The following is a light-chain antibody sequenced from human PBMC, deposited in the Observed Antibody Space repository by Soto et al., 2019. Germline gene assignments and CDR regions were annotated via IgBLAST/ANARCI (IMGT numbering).Light chain of an antibody. Sequence: EILMTQSPATLSVSPGESATLSCRASQSVGSNLAWYQQTPGQAPRLLISGASTRDTGIPARFSGRGSRNESTLAISRLQSEDFAVYCRQQYGSSPQTFGQGTKVDIK. J-gene: IGKJ1*01. V-gene: IGKV3-15*01. CDR3: QQYGSSPQT. CDR2: GAS. CDR1: QSVGSN.